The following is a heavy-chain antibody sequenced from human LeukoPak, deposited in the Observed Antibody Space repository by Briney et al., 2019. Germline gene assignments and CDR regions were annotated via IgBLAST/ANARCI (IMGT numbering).Heavy chain of an antibody. D-gene: IGHD2-2*01. CDR2: ISGSGGST. Sequence: GGSLRLSCAASGFTFSSYAMSWVRQAPGKGLEWVSAISGSGGSTYYADSVKGRFTISRDNSKNTLYLQMNSLRAEDTAVYYCARDIVVVPAAIGAFDIWGQGTMVTVSS. CDR1: GFTFSSYA. V-gene: IGHV3-23*01. J-gene: IGHJ3*02. CDR3: ARDIVVVPAAIGAFDI.